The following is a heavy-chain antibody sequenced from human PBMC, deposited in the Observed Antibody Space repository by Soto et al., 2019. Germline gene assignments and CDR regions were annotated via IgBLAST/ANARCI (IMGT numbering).Heavy chain of an antibody. CDR1: GGPISSGDHQ. D-gene: IGHD3-10*01. V-gene: IGHV4-30-4*01. CDR2: ITYSGST. J-gene: IGHJ5*01. CDR3: VRGAWFGELALDS. Sequence: QVQLLQSGPGLVKPSQTRSLTCTVSGGPISSGDHQWNWIRQSPGKCLEWMGHITYSGSTYSKPSVDCRCTMSEATSNNQIILRLTYVTAADTAVYYWVRGAWFGELALDSWGQGTLVTVSP.